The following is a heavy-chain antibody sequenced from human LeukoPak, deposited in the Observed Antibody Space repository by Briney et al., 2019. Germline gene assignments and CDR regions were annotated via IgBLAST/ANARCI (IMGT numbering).Heavy chain of an antibody. Sequence: TSETLSLTCTVSGVSISSSNTYWGWIRQPPGKGLEWIGSIYYSGNTYYNASLKSQVSISIDTSKNQFSLRLTSVTAADTAVYYCARQTGSGLFILPGGQGTLVTVSS. CDR2: IYYSGNT. D-gene: IGHD3/OR15-3a*01. V-gene: IGHV4-39*01. CDR1: GVSISSSNTY. J-gene: IGHJ4*02. CDR3: ARQTGSGLFILP.